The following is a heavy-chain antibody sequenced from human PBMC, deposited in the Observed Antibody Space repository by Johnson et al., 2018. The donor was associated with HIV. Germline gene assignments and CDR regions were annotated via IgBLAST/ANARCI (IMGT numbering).Heavy chain of an antibody. CDR1: GISVSSYY. V-gene: IGHV3-23*04. D-gene: IGHD1-26*01. Sequence: VQLVESGGGLVQPGGSLRLSCAASGISVSSYYMSWVRQAPGKGLEWVSAISGSGGSTYYADSVKGRFTISRDNSKNTLYLQMNSLRAEDTAVYYCARVLLGATYSGSYYGAFDIWGQGTMVTVSS. J-gene: IGHJ3*02. CDR3: ARVLLGATYSGSYYGAFDI. CDR2: ISGSGGST.